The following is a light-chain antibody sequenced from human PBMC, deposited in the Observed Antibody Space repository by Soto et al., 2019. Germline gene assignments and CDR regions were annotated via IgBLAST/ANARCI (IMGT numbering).Light chain of an antibody. Sequence: QSALTQPASVSGSPGQSITIACTGTSSDVGGYIYVSWFQQHPGKAPKPIIYEVSNRPSGVSDRFSASKSGNTASLTISGLQAEDESTYYCSSYSSSSTLVFGTGTKVTVL. CDR2: EVS. V-gene: IGLV2-14*01. CDR1: SSDVGGYIY. CDR3: SSYSSSSTLV. J-gene: IGLJ1*01.